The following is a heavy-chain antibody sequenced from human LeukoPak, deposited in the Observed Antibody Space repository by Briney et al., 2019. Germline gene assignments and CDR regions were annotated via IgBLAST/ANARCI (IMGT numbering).Heavy chain of an antibody. V-gene: IGHV1-8*03. CDR2: MSPNSGNT. J-gene: IGHJ6*03. CDR1: GYTFTSYD. CDR3: ARAQYYYGSGSYWDRYYYYYYMDV. Sequence: ASVKVSCKASGYTFTSYDINWVRQATGQGLEWMGWMSPNSGNTGYAQKFQGRVTITRNTFISTAYMELSSLRSEDTAVYYCARAQYYYGSGSYWDRYYYYYYMDVWGKGTTVTVSS. D-gene: IGHD3-10*01.